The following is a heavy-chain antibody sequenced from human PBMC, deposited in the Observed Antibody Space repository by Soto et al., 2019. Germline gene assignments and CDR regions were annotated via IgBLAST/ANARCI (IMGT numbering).Heavy chain of an antibody. D-gene: IGHD3-10*01. Sequence: LGESLKISCKGSGYSFTSYWIGWVRQMPGKGLEWMGIIYPGDSDTRYSPSFQGQVTISADKSISTAYLQWSSLKASDTAMYYCASGGSGSYYRDYYYYYGMDVWGQGTTVTVSS. CDR2: IYPGDSDT. CDR3: ASGGSGSYYRDYYYYYGMDV. CDR1: GYSFTSYW. J-gene: IGHJ6*02. V-gene: IGHV5-51*01.